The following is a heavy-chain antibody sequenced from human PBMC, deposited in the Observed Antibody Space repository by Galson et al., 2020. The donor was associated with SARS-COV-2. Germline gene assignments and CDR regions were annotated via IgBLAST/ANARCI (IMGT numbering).Heavy chain of an antibody. D-gene: IGHD1-26*01. CDR2: ISHDGKIQ. J-gene: IGHJ3*02. CDR1: GFTFTNYA. Sequence: GGSLRLSCAASGFTFTNYAMHWVRQAPSKGLEWLTVISHDGKIQVYADSVKGRFTISRDNSGNMVFLQMVSLRPDDTALYYCTRDVSGGASDIWGQGTMVTVSS. V-gene: IGHV3-30*04. CDR3: TRDVSGGASDI.